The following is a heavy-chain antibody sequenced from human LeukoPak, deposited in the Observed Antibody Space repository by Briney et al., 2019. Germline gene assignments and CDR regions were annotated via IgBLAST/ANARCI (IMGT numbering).Heavy chain of an antibody. D-gene: IGHD3-22*01. V-gene: IGHV3-23*01. CDR2: ISGGGSYT. CDR3: AKRRYDSSGHFDS. J-gene: IGHJ4*02. CDR1: GFSFSNYG. Sequence: GGSLRLSCAASGFSFSNYGMSWVRQAPGKGLEWVSAISGGGSYTDYADSVKGRFTISKDNSKNTLYMRMSSLRAEDTAVYYCAKRRYDSSGHFDSWGQGTLVTVSS.